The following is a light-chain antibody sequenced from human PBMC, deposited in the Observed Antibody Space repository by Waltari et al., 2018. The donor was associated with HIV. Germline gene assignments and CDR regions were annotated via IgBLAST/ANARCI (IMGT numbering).Light chain of an antibody. J-gene: IGLJ2*01. V-gene: IGLV2-14*01. CDR1: SRDVGGYNY. Sequence: QSALTQPASVSGSPGQSITISCPGTSRDVGGYNYVSWYQQHPGKAPKLLIYDVSNRPSGVSNRFSGSKSGNTASLTISGLPAEDEADYYCSSYTSSSTLVFGGGTKLTVL. CDR3: SSYTSSSTLV. CDR2: DVS.